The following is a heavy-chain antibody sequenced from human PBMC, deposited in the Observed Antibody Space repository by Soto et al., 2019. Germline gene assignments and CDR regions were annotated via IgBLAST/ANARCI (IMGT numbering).Heavy chain of an antibody. J-gene: IGHJ4*02. CDR1: GYTFTSYG. CDR2: ISAYNGNT. V-gene: IGHV1-18*01. Sequence: QVQLVQSGAEVKKPGASVKVSCKASGYTFTSYGISWVRQAPGQGHEWMGWISAYNGNTKYAQKLQGRVTMTTDTSRSTAYRELRSVSSEDTVVYYCAGDLAVALIDYWGQGTLVTVSS. D-gene: IGHD6-19*01. CDR3: AGDLAVALIDY.